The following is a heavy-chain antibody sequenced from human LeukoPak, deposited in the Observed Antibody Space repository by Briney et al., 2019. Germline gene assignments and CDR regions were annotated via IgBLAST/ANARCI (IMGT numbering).Heavy chain of an antibody. CDR3: ARVGYYYDSSGDY. CDR2: ISSSSSYI. CDR1: GFTFSSYS. Sequence: GGSLRLSCAASGFTFSSYSVNWVRQAPGKGLEWVSSISSSSSYIYYADSVKGRFTISRDNAKNSLYLQMNSLRAEDTAVYYCARVGYYYDSSGDYWGQGTLVTVSS. D-gene: IGHD3-22*01. V-gene: IGHV3-21*01. J-gene: IGHJ4*02.